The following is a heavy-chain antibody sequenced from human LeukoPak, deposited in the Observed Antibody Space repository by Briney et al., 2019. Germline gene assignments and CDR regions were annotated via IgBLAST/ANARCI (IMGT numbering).Heavy chain of an antibody. CDR3: ARGVIGLRFLEWYDAAGY. Sequence: ASVKVSCKASGYTFTSYGISWVRQAPGQGLEWMGWISAYNGNTNYAQKLQGRVTMTTDTSTSTAYMELRSLRSDDTAVYYCARGVIGLRFLEWYDAAGYWGQGTLVTVSS. V-gene: IGHV1-18*01. J-gene: IGHJ4*02. CDR2: ISAYNGNT. CDR1: GYTFTSYG. D-gene: IGHD3-3*01.